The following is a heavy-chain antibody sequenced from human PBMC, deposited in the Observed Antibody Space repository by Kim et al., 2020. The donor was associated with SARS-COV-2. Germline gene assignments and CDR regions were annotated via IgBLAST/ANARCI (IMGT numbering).Heavy chain of an antibody. Sequence: ADAAKCRFRISRDTSKNTLYLQMSSLRAEDTAVYYCAGSSSGYPENGMDVWGQGTTVTVSS. CDR3: AGSSSGYPENGMDV. V-gene: IGHV3-66*01. J-gene: IGHJ6*02. D-gene: IGHD6-13*01.